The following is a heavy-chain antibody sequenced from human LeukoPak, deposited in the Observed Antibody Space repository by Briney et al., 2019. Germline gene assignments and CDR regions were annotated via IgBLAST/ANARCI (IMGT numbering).Heavy chain of an antibody. CDR3: ARQNASSGYRHFDY. V-gene: IGHV5-51*01. CDR1: GNSFTSYW. Sequence: GESLKISCKGSGNSFTSYWIGWVRQMPGKGLEWMGIIYPGDSDTIYSPSFQGQVTISADKSITTAYLQWSSLKASDTVMYYCARQNASSGYRHFDYWGQGTLVTVSS. CDR2: IYPGDSDT. J-gene: IGHJ4*02. D-gene: IGHD3-22*01.